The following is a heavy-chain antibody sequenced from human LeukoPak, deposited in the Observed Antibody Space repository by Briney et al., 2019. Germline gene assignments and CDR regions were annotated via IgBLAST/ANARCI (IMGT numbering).Heavy chain of an antibody. V-gene: IGHV3-53*01. J-gene: IGHJ4*02. CDR3: ARTIPYGSWRQHPGKYYFDY. Sequence: GGSLRLSCAASGFTVSSNYMSWVRQAPGKGLEWVSVIYSGGNTYYADSVKGRFTISRDNSKNTVYFQLDSLRAEDTAVYYCARTIPYGSWRQHPGKYYFDYWGQGTLVTVSS. CDR1: GFTVSSNY. D-gene: IGHD3-10*01. CDR2: IYSGGNT.